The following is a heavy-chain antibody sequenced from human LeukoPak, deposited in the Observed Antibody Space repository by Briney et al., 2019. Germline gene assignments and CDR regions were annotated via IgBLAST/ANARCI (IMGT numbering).Heavy chain of an antibody. V-gene: IGHV1-8*03. CDR2: MNPNSGNT. J-gene: IGHJ4*02. CDR1: GYTFTSYD. CDR3: ASGEWLLYPLCY. Sequence: APVKVSCKASGYTFTSYDINWVRQATGQGLEWMGWMNPNSGNTGYAQKFQGRVTITRNTSISTAYMELSSLRSEDTAVYYCASGEWLLYPLCYWGQGTLVTVSS. D-gene: IGHD3-3*01.